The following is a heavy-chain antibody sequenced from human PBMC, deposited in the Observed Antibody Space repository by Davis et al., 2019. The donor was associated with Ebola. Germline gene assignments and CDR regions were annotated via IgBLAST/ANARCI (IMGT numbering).Heavy chain of an antibody. CDR2: IYHSGST. V-gene: IGHV4-4*02. CDR1: GGSISSSNW. J-gene: IGHJ5*02. D-gene: IGHD2-15*01. Sequence: SETLSLTCAVSGGSISSSNWWSWVRQPPGKGLEWIGEIYHSGSTNYNPSLKSRVTISVDTSKNQFSLKLSSVTAADTAVYYCARIRLGYCSGGSCYRWWFDPWGQGTLVTVSS. CDR3: ARIRLGYCSGGSCYRWWFDP.